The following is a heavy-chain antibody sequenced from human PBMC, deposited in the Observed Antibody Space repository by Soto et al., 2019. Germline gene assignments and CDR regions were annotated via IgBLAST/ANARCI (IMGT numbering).Heavy chain of an antibody. CDR1: GFTFSSYA. Sequence: PGGSLRLSCAASGFTFSSYARSWVRQAPGKGLEWVSAISGSGGSTYYADSVKGRFTISRDNSKNTLYLQMNNLRAEETAVYYCAKDTRITMIVVVTSRSDAFDIWGQGTMVTVSS. CDR2: ISGSGGST. V-gene: IGHV3-23*01. D-gene: IGHD3-22*01. CDR3: AKDTRITMIVVVTSRSDAFDI. J-gene: IGHJ3*02.